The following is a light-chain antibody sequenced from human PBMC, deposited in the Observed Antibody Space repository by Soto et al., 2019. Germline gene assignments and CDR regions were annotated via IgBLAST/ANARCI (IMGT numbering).Light chain of an antibody. CDR2: AAS. CDR1: QSISTW. CDR3: QQYNTYSPWT. Sequence: DIQMTQSPSSLSASVGDRVTITCRASQSISTWLAWYQQIPGKAPRLLIYAASSLESGVPSRFSGSGSGTEFTLTISSLQPDDFATYYCQQYNTYSPWTFGQGTKVEIK. J-gene: IGKJ1*01. V-gene: IGKV1-5*01.